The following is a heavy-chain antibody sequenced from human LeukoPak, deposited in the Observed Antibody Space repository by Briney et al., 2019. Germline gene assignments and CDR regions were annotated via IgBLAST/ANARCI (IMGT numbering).Heavy chain of an antibody. CDR2: IYSGGST. CDR1: GFTVSSNY. J-gene: IGHJ6*03. D-gene: IGHD3-10*01. Sequence: GGSLRLSCAASGFTVSSNYMSRVRQAPGKGLEWVSVIYSGGSTYYADSVKGRFTISRDNSRNTLYLQMNSLRAEDTAVYYCASGSGSYRTPYYYMDVCGTGTTVTVSS. V-gene: IGHV3-53*01. CDR3: ASGSGSYRTPYYYMDV.